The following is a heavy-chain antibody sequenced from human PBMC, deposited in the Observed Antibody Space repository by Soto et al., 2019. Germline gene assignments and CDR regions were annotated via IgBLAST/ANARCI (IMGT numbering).Heavy chain of an antibody. Sequence: SSETLSLTCTVSGGSISSGGYYWSWIRQHPGKGLEWIGNIYYTGSTHYDPSLESRITISLDTSKNQISLKLSSVTAADTAVHYCASSPVTGIYYAMDVWGQGTTVTVSS. CDR1: GGSISSGGYY. J-gene: IGHJ6*02. V-gene: IGHV4-31*03. CDR2: IYYTGST. CDR3: ASSPVTGIYYAMDV. D-gene: IGHD6-19*01.